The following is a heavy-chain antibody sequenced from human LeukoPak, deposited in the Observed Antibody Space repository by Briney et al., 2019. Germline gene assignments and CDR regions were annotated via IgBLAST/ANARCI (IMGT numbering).Heavy chain of an antibody. Sequence: SETLSLTCAVYGGSFSGYYWSWIRQPPGKGLEWIGEINHSGSTNYNPSLKSRVTISVDTSKNQFSLKLSSVTAADTAVYYCARGHGVSRWFNYWGQGTLVTVSS. CDR1: GGSFSGYY. CDR2: INHSGST. CDR3: ARGHGVSRWFNY. D-gene: IGHD6-13*01. J-gene: IGHJ4*02. V-gene: IGHV4-34*01.